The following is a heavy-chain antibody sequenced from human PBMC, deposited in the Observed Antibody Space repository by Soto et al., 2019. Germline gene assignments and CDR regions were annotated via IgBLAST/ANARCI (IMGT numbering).Heavy chain of an antibody. CDR3: AKSRPNYYYYYGMDV. CDR2: IFYSGST. J-gene: IGHJ6*02. Sequence: QVQLQESGPGLVKPSETLSLTCTVSGGSISSYYWSWIRQPPGKGLEWIGYIFYSGSTNYNPSLMSRLTISVDTSKNKLSLKLSSVTAADTAVYYCAKSRPNYYYYYGMDVWGQGTTVTVSS. V-gene: IGHV4-59*01. CDR1: GGSISSYY.